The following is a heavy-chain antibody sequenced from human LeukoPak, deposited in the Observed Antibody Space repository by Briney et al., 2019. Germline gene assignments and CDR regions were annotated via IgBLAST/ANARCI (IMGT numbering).Heavy chain of an antibody. J-gene: IGHJ6*03. CDR2: INSDGSST. D-gene: IGHD4-11*01. CDR1: GFTFSSYW. CDR3: ARDDSVTTARNYYYYYMDV. V-gene: IGHV3-74*01. Sequence: GGSLRLSRAASGFTFSSYWMHWVRQAPGKGLVWVSRINSDGSSTSYADSVKGRFTISRDNAKNTLYLQMNSLRAEDTAVYYCARDDSVTTARNYYYYYMDVWGKGTTVTVSS.